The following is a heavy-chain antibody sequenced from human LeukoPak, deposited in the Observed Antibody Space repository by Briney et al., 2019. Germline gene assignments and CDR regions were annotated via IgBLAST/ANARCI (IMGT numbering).Heavy chain of an antibody. J-gene: IGHJ5*02. D-gene: IGHD3-9*01. CDR3: ARDYYDILTGYRNNWFDP. CDR2: INPNSGGT. Sequence: ASVKVSFKASGYTFTGYYMHWVRQAPGQGLEWMGWINPNSGGTNYAQKFQGRVTMTRDTSISTAYMELSRLRSDDTAAYYCARDYYDILTGYRNNWFDPWGQGTLVTVSS. V-gene: IGHV1-2*02. CDR1: GYTFTGYY.